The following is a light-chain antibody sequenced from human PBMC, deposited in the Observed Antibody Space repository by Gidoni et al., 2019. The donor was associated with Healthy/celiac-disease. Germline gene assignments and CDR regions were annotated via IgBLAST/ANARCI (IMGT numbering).Light chain of an antibody. CDR3: QQLHSYPLA. CDR1: QGISSY. V-gene: IGKV1-9*01. CDR2: AAS. J-gene: IGKJ5*01. Sequence: DSQLTQAPSFLSASVGDRVTITCRASQGISSYLAWYQQKPGKAPKLLLYAASTLQSGVPSRFSGSGSGTEFTLTLSSLQPEDFATYYCQQLHSYPLAFGQGTRLEIK.